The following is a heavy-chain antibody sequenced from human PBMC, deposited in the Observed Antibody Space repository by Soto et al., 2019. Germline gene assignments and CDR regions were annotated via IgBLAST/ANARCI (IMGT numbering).Heavy chain of an antibody. J-gene: IGHJ4*02. CDR3: GRDHYGFNSIDY. CDR2: IRGDGGYT. V-gene: IGHV3-74*01. D-gene: IGHD4-17*01. Sequence: GGSLRLSCAASGFTFSSYWMHWVRQAPGKGLVHVSRIRGDGGYTDHAESVKGRFTISRDNAKNTLYLQMNSLRVEDTAVYYCGRDHYGFNSIDYWGQGTLVTVSS. CDR1: GFTFSSYW.